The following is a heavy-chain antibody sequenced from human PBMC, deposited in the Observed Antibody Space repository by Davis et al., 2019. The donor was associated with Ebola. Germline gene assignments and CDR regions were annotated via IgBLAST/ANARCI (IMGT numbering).Heavy chain of an antibody. V-gene: IGHV3-21*01. CDR3: ARGDYVWGSHLPYYFDY. Sequence: AGSLSLSCAASGFTFSSYSMNWVRQAPGKGLAWVSSISSSSSYIYYADSVKGRFTISRDNAKNSLYLQMTSLRAEDTAVYYCARGDYVWGSHLPYYFDYWGQGTLVTVSS. D-gene: IGHD3-16*01. CDR1: GFTFSSYS. J-gene: IGHJ4*02. CDR2: ISSSSSYI.